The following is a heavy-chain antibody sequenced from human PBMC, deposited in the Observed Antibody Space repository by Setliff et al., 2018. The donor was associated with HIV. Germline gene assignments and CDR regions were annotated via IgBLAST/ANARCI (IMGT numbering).Heavy chain of an antibody. J-gene: IGHJ3*02. Sequence: LSLTCTVSGGSISTPYWNWIRQPPGKGLEWIAYIYISGTTNYNPSLKSRVTISLDTSRNQFSLKLGSVTAADTAMYYCAREHCSGGSCNGFDIWGQGTMVTVSS. D-gene: IGHD2-15*01. CDR3: AREHCSGGSCNGFDI. V-gene: IGHV4-4*09. CDR1: GGSISTPY. CDR2: IYISGTT.